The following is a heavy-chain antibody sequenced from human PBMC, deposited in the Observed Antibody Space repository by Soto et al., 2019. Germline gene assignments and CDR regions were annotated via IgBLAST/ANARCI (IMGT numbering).Heavy chain of an antibody. CDR3: AKDWGSYYCGMDV. CDR1: GFTFSDYG. D-gene: IGHD3-16*01. J-gene: IGHJ6*02. Sequence: QVQLVESGGGVVQAGRSLRLSCAASGFTFSDYGMHWVRQAPGKGLEWVAVMSYDGSKKYYADSVKGRFTISRDNSKNTLHLQMNSLRAEDTAVYYCAKDWGSYYCGMDVWGQGTTVTVSS. V-gene: IGHV3-30*18. CDR2: MSYDGSKK.